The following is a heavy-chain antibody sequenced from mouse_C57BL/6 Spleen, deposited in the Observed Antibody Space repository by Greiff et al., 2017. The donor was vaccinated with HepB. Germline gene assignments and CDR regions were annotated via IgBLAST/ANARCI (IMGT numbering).Heavy chain of an antibody. CDR3: ARCDDDGYWYFDV. J-gene: IGHJ1*03. D-gene: IGHD2-4*01. V-gene: IGHV14-2*01. CDR1: GFNIKDYY. Sequence: EVKLMESGAELVKPGASVKLSCTASGFNIKDYYMHWVKQRTEQGLEWIGRIDPEDGETKYAPKFQGKATITADTSSNTAYLQLSSLTSEDTAVYYCARCDDDGYWYFDVWGTGTTVTVSS. CDR2: IDPEDGET.